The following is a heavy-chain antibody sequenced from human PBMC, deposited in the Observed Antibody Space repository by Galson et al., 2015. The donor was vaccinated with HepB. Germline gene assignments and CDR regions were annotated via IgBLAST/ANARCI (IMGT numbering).Heavy chain of an antibody. CDR3: ARDGIAAAGTYYYYYGMDV. J-gene: IGHJ6*02. V-gene: IGHV1-2*04. D-gene: IGHD6-13*01. Sequence: SVKVSCKASGYTFTCYYMHWVRQAPGQGLEWMGWINPNSGGTNYAQKFQGWVTMTRDTSISTAYMELSRLRSDDTAVYYCARDGIAAAGTYYYYYGMDVWGQGTTVTVSS. CDR1: GYTFTCYY. CDR2: INPNSGGT.